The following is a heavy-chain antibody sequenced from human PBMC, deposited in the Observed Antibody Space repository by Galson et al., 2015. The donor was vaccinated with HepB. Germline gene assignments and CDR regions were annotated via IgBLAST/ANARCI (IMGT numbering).Heavy chain of an antibody. J-gene: IGHJ4*02. CDR1: GGSISSSNYY. CDR3: ARHPSRALDY. V-gene: IGHV4-39*01. Sequence: SETLSLTCIVSGGSISSSNYYWGWIRQSPGKGLEWVGSIHYGGSTYYNPSLNSRVTLSVDTSKKPSSLRMSSVTAADTAVYYCARHPSRALDYWGQGILVTVSS. CDR2: IHYGGST.